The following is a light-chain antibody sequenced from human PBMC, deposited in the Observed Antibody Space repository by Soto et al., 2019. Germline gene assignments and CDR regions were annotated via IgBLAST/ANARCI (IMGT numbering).Light chain of an antibody. CDR1: QDISIN. J-gene: IGKJ2*01. Sequence: DIQMTQSPASLSASVGDRVTITCRASQDISINLNWFQQKPGKAPKLLIYDASNLEKGIPSRFTGSGSGTDFTLTINSLQPDEFAIYYCQQYNVVPPTFGQGTRVEI. CDR3: QQYNVVPPT. V-gene: IGKV1-33*01. CDR2: DAS.